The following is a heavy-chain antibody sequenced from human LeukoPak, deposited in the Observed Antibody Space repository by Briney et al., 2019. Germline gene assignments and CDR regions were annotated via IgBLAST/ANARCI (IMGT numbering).Heavy chain of an antibody. D-gene: IGHD3-3*01. CDR3: ASNDPPTTIFGVVPHRAFDY. J-gene: IGHJ4*02. CDR2: INHSRST. V-gene: IGHV4-34*01. CDR1: GGSFSGYS. Sequence: PSETLSLTCAVYGGSFSGYSWSWIRQPPGKGLEWIGEINHSRSTNYNPSLKSRVTISLDTSKNQFSLKLSSVTAADTAVYYCASNDPPTTIFGVVPHRAFDYWGQGTLVTVSS.